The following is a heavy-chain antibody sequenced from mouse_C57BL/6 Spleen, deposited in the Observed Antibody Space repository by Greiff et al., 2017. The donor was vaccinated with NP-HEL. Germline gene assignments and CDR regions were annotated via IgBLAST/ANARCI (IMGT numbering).Heavy chain of an antibody. D-gene: IGHD2-3*01. CDR1: GYTFTSYT. V-gene: IGHV1-4*01. J-gene: IGHJ4*01. CDR3: AREDGYYAMDY. CDR2: INPSSGYT. Sequence: QVQLQQSGAELARPGASVTMSCQASGYTFTSYTMHLVKQRPGQGLEWIGYINPSSGYTKYNQTFKDKATLTADKSSSTAYMQLSILTSEDSAVYYCAREDGYYAMDYWGQGTSVTVAS.